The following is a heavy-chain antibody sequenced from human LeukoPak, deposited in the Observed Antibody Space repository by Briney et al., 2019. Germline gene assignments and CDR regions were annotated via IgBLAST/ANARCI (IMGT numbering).Heavy chain of an antibody. J-gene: IGHJ3*02. D-gene: IGHD3-10*01. CDR1: GFTLGTYI. V-gene: IGHV3-30-3*01. Sequence: GKSLRLSCGASGFTLGTYIMHWVRQAPGKGLQWVAAVASDGSQTFYIESVRGRFTISRDNSENTLYLQMNTLRAEDTAVYFCARERQDTIVHSGAFDIWGQGTMVTVSS. CDR3: ARERQDTIVHSGAFDI. CDR2: VASDGSQT.